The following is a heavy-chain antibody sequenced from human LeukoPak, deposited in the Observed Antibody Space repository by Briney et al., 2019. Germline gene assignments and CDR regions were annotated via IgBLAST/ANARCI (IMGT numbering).Heavy chain of an antibody. V-gene: IGHV4-61*05. CDR3: AGQWQQLVPSFDP. Sequence: SETLSLTCTVSGGSISSSNYYWGWIRQPPGKGLEWIGYIYYSGSTNYNPSLKSRVTISVDTSKNQFSLKLSSVTAADTAVYYCAGQWQQLVPSFDPWGQGTLVTVSS. CDR2: IYYSGST. CDR1: GGSISSSNYY. D-gene: IGHD6-13*01. J-gene: IGHJ5*02.